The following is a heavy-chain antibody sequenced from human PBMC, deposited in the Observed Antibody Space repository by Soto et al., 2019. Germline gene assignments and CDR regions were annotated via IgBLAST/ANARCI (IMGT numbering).Heavy chain of an antibody. CDR2: IYPGDSDT. J-gene: IGHJ4*02. D-gene: IGHD6-6*01. CDR3: ARPLRSAGDSYYFDY. CDR1: GYSFTSYW. V-gene: IGHV5-51*01. Sequence: GESLKISCKGSGYSFTSYWIGWVRQMPGKGLEWMGIIYPGDSDTRYSPSFQGQVTISADKSISTAYLQWSSLKASDTAMYYCARPLRSAGDSYYFDYWGQGTLVTVSS.